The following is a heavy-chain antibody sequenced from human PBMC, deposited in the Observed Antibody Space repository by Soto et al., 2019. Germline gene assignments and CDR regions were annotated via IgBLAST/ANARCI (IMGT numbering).Heavy chain of an antibody. CDR2: IYHSGYT. V-gene: IGHV4-30-2*01. Sequence: QLQLQESGSGLVKPSQTLSLTCAVSGGSISSGGYSWSWIRQPPGKGLEWIGYIYHSGYTYYNPSLTSRVTMSVDRSKKQLSLKLSSVAAADTSVYYCARAHYGDYGYGMDVWVQGTTVTVSS. D-gene: IGHD4-17*01. CDR3: ARAHYGDYGYGMDV. J-gene: IGHJ6*02. CDR1: GGSISSGGYS.